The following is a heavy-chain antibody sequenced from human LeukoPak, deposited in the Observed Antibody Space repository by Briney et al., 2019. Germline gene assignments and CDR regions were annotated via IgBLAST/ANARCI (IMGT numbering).Heavy chain of an antibody. CDR2: IYSGGST. D-gene: IGHD4-17*01. CDR1: GFTVSSNY. J-gene: IGHJ4*02. V-gene: IGHV3-53*01. CDR3: AREAVTRNYFDY. Sequence: GGSLRLSCAASGFTVSSNYMNWVRQAPGKGLEWVSVIYSGGSTYYAVSVKGRFTISRDNSKNTLFLQMNSLRAEDTAVYYCAREAVTRNYFDYWGQGTLVTVSS.